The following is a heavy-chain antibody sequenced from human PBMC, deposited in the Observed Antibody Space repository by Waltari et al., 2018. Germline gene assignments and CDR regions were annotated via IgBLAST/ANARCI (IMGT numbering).Heavy chain of an antibody. V-gene: IGHV3-7*01. CDR3: VTGVTTVTAKDYFDH. Sequence: VQLHESGPGLVKSSETLSLTCAVSGYSISSGYYWGWIRQPPGKGLEWEANIKQDGSENNYFDSVEGGFSSSRDNAQNSLYLQMNSLGAEDTAIYYCVTGVTTVTAKDYFDHWGQGALVTVS. J-gene: IGHJ4*02. CDR2: IKQDGSEN. CDR1: GYSISSGYY. D-gene: IGHD4-17*01.